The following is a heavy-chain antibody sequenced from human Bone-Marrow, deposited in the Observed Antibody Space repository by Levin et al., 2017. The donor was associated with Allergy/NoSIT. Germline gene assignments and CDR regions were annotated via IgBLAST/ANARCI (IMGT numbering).Heavy chain of an antibody. CDR2: IWYDGRNK. V-gene: IGHV3-33*01. J-gene: IGHJ4*02. D-gene: IGHD6-19*01. CDR3: ARDQVTSSGFDY. CDR1: GFTFSKYG. Sequence: PGGSLRLSCAASGFTFSKYGMHWVRQAPGKGLEWVAVIWYDGRNKYYADSVKGRFTISRDNSKSTVYLQMNSLRAEDTAVYYCARDQVTSSGFDYWGQGTLVTVSS.